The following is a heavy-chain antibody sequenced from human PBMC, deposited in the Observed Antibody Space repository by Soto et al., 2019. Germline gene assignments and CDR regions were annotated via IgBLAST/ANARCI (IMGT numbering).Heavy chain of an antibody. D-gene: IGHD2-15*01. J-gene: IGHJ3*02. V-gene: IGHV1-69*01. CDR2: IIPIFGTA. CDR3: AVGGYCSGGSCYYAFDI. CDR1: GGTFSSYA. Sequence: QVQLVQSGAEVKKPGSSVKVSCKASGGTFSSYAISWVRQAPGQGLEWMGGIIPIFGTANYAQKFQGRVTITADESMSTAYMELSSLRSEDTAVYYCAVGGYCSGGSCYYAFDIWGQGTMVTVSS.